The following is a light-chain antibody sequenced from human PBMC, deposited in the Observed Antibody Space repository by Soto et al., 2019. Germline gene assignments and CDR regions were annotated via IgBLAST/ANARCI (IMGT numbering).Light chain of an antibody. Sequence: QSALTQPRSVSGSPGQSVTISCTGANSDVGAYNSVSWYQQHPGKAPKLMLYDVIKRASGVPDRFSGSKSGNTASLTISGLQAEDEADYYCCSYAGSYTYVFGPGTKVTV. CDR1: NSDVGAYNS. V-gene: IGLV2-11*01. CDR2: DVI. J-gene: IGLJ1*01. CDR3: CSYAGSYTYV.